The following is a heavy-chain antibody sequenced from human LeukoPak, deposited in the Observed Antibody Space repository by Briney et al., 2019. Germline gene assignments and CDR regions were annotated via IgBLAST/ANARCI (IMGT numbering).Heavy chain of an antibody. CDR2: FYHSGTT. D-gene: IGHD3-22*01. J-gene: IGHJ4*02. CDR3: ARHGYYYDSSGFLDY. V-gene: IGHV4-38-2*02. CDR1: GYSISLNYY. Sequence: SETLSLTCTVSGYSISLNYYWGWIRQSPGKGLEWIGNFYHSGTTYYNPSLKSRVTISVDTSKNQFSLKLSSVTAADTAVYYCARHGYYYDSSGFLDYWGQGTLVTVSS.